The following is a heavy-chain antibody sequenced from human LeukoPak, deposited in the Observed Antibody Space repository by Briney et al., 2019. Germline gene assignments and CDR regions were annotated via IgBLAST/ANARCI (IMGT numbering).Heavy chain of an antibody. J-gene: IGHJ4*02. D-gene: IGHD2-15*01. CDR2: ISAYNGNT. Sequence: GASVKVSCKASGYTFTSYGISWVRQAPGQGLEWIGWISAYNGNTNYAQKLQGRVTMTTDTSTSTAYMELRSLRSDDTAVYYCARDEVVAATSPFDYWGQGTLVTVSS. CDR1: GYTFTSYG. CDR3: ARDEVVAATSPFDY. V-gene: IGHV1-18*01.